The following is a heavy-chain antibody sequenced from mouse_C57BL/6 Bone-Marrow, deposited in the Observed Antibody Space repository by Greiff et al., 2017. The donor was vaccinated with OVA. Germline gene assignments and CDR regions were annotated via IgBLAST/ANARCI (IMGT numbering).Heavy chain of an antibody. Sequence: EVQLVESGGGLVKPGGSLKLSCAASGFTFSDYGMHWVRQAPEKGLEWVAYISSGSSTIYYADTVKGRFTISRENAKNTLFLQMTSLRSEDTAMYYCARNYYGKDYFDYWGQGTTLTVSS. J-gene: IGHJ2*01. CDR2: ISSGSSTI. V-gene: IGHV5-17*01. CDR1: GFTFSDYG. CDR3: ARNYYGKDYFDY. D-gene: IGHD1-1*01.